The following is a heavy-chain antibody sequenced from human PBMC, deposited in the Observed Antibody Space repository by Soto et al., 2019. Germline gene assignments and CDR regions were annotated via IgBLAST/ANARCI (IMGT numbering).Heavy chain of an antibody. CDR3: ARSSGGNFGIIIEGTNWFAP. CDR1: RDTFTSYY. J-gene: IGHJ5*02. D-gene: IGHD1-26*01. V-gene: IGHV1-46*01. Sequence: ASVKVSCKAPRDTFTSYYINWVRQAPGQGLEWMGVINPHGGSTAYAQKFKGRVTLTRDTSASTVYMEVSSLTSEDTAMYNCARSSGGNFGIIIEGTNWFAPWGQGTLVTVSS. CDR2: INPHGGST.